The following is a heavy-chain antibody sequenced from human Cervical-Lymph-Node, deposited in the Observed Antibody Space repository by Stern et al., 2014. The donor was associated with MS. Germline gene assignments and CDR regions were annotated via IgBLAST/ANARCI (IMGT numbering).Heavy chain of an antibody. D-gene: IGHD3-9*01. CDR1: GYTFTRYY. V-gene: IGHV1-46*01. Sequence: VQLLESGAEVKKPGASVKVSCKASGYTFTRYYMHWVRQAPGQGLEWMGIINPSGGTTTSAQKFQGRVTMTRDTSTSTVYMELSSLRSEDTAVYYCAGLTYNWFDPWGQGTLVTVSS. CDR3: AGLTYNWFDP. CDR2: INPSGGTT. J-gene: IGHJ5*02.